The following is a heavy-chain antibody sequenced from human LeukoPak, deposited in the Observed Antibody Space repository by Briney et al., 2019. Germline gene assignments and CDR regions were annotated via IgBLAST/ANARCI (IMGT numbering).Heavy chain of an antibody. J-gene: IGHJ3*02. CDR1: GGSISSYY. CDR3: AREGYCSGCDAFDI. V-gene: IGHV4-59*01. Sequence: KSSETLSLTCTVSGGSISSYYWSWIRQPPGKGLEWIGYIYYSGSTNYNPSLKSRVTISVDTSKTQFSLKLSSVTAADTAVYYCAREGYCSGCDAFDIWGQGTMVTVSS. D-gene: IGHD2-15*01. CDR2: IYYSGST.